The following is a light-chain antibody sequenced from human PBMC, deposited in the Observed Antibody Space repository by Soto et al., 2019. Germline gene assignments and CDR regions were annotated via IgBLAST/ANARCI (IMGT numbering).Light chain of an antibody. CDR1: SSNIGNNY. J-gene: IGLJ3*02. Sequence: QSVLTQPPSMSAAPGQTVTISCSGASSNIGNNYVSWYQQLPGTTPKLLIYDNNMRPSGLPDRFSGSKSGTSATLGITGLQTGDEADYYCGTWDSSLSAVVFGGGTKLTVL. V-gene: IGLV1-51*01. CDR2: DNN. CDR3: GTWDSSLSAVV.